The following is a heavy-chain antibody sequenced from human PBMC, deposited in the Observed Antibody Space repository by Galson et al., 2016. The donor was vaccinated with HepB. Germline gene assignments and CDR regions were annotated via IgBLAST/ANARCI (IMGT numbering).Heavy chain of an antibody. CDR2: ISSSGSTI. D-gene: IGHD6-6*01. V-gene: IGHV3-11*01. CDR1: GISFSDYY. J-gene: IGHJ6*02. CDR3: ARAREYTRTIGRMDV. Sequence: SLRLSCAASGISFSDYYMSWIRQAPGKGLEWVSYISSSGSTIYYADSVKGRFTISRDNAKNSLCLQMNSLRAEDTAVYYCARAREYTRTIGRMDVWGQGTTVTVSS.